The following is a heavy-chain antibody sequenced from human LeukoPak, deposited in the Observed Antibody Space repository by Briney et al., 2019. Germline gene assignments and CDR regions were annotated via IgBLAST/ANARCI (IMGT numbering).Heavy chain of an antibody. J-gene: IGHJ5*02. CDR2: MNPNSGDT. D-gene: IGHD4-11*01. V-gene: IGHV1-8*01. CDR1: GYTFTNYD. CDR3: ARGQGLTTGS. Sequence: ASVKVSCKASGYTFTNYDISWVRQATGQGLEWMGWMNPNSGDTAYAQNFQGRVTMTRNTSISTAYMELSSLRSEDTAVYYCARGQGLTTGSWGQGTLVTVSS.